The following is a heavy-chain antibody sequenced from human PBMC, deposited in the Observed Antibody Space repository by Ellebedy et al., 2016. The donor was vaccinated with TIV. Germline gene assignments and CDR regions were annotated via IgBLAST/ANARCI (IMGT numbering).Heavy chain of an antibody. V-gene: IGHV3-21*06. D-gene: IGHD7-27*01. CDR2: ISASGSYI. CDR3: SRDLTGDGYYYGMDV. J-gene: IGHJ6*02. CDR1: GFTFITYG. Sequence: GESLKISCAASGFTFITYGMNWVRQAPGKGLEWVSSISASGSYIYYADSVKGRFIISRANAKNSLYLQMSSLSAGDTAVYYCSRDLTGDGYYYGMDVWGQGTTVTVSS.